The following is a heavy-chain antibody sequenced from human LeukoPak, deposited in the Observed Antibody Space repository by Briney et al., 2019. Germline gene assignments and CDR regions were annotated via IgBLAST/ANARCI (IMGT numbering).Heavy chain of an antibody. D-gene: IGHD4/OR15-4a*01. CDR1: GGSFSGYY. CDR2: INHSGST. Sequence: PSETLSLTCAVYGGSFSGYYWSWIRQPPGKGLEWIGEINHSGSTNYNPSLKSRVTISVDTSKNQFSLKLSSVTAADTAVYYCAREVEDYLVELEETPWGQGTLVTVSS. CDR3: AREVEDYLVELEETP. J-gene: IGHJ5*02. V-gene: IGHV4-34*01.